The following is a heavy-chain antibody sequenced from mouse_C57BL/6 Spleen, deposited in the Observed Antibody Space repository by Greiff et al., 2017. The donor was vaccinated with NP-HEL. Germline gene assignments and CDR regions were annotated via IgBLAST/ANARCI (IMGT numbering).Heavy chain of an antibody. J-gene: IGHJ3*01. Sequence: QVQLQQSGAELARPGASVKMSCKASGYTFTSYTMHWVKQRPGQGLEWIGYINPSSGYTKYNQKFKDKATLTADKSSSTAYMQLSSLTSEDSAVDYCARASITTVPRGFAYWGQGTLVTVSA. CDR2: INPSSGYT. CDR1: GYTFTSYT. CDR3: ARASITTVPRGFAY. V-gene: IGHV1-4*01. D-gene: IGHD1-1*01.